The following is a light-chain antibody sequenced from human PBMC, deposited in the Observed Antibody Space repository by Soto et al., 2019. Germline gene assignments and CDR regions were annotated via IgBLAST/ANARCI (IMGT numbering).Light chain of an antibody. V-gene: IGKV1-39*01. CDR2: SAS. Sequence: DIQMTQSPSSLSASVGDRVTITCRASQSISTYLNWYQQKPGKAPKLVIYSASTLQSGVPSRFSGSGSATDFTLTISSLQPADFATYYCQQSYSIPLTFGGGTKVEI. J-gene: IGKJ4*01. CDR1: QSISTY. CDR3: QQSYSIPLT.